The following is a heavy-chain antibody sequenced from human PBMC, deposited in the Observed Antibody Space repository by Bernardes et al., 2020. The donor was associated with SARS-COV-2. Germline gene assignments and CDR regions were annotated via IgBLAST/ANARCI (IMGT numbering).Heavy chain of an antibody. V-gene: IGHV3-21*01. CDR2: ISNSGSHI. CDR1: VFICSTYS. CDR3: VREEDV. J-gene: IGHJ6*02. Sequence: GSLRLPSSASVFICSTYSINWVRQAPGKGLEWVASISNSGSHIFYAELLKGRFSISRDNSKNLLHLHMNGLRAEDTAVYYCVREEDVWGQGTTVTVSS.